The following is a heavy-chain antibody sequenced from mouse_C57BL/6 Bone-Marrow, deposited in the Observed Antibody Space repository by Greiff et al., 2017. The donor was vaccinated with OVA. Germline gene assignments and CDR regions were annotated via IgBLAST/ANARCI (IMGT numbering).Heavy chain of an antibody. J-gene: IGHJ3*01. Sequence: EVKLVESGGDLVKPGGSLKLSCAASGFTFSSYGMSWVRQTPDKRLEWVATISSGGSYTYYPDSVKGRFTISRDNAKNTLYLQMSSLKSEDTAMYYCATSYSNYAFAYWGQGTLVTVSA. CDR3: ATSYSNYAFAY. D-gene: IGHD2-5*01. V-gene: IGHV5-6*02. CDR2: ISSGGSYT. CDR1: GFTFSSYG.